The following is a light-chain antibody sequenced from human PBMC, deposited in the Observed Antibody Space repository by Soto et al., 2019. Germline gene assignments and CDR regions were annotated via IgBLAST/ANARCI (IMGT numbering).Light chain of an antibody. CDR2: AAS. Sequence: DIQMTQSPSSLSASVGDRVTLTCRASRSISTYLNWFQHKAGEAPKLLIYAASDLKTGVPSRFRGSGSGTDFTLTISNLQPEDFATYFCQQSFSTPWTFGQGTKVEIK. CDR1: RSISTY. V-gene: IGKV1-39*01. CDR3: QQSFSTPWT. J-gene: IGKJ1*01.